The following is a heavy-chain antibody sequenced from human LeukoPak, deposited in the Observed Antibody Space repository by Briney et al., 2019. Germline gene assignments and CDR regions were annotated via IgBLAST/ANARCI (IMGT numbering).Heavy chain of an antibody. V-gene: IGHV3-23*01. Sequence: GGTLRLSSASSRFTFTSYTIRWVRQAPAEGLEWVSAISGDGGSTYYADSVKGRFTISRDNSKNTLYLQMNSLRAEHTAVYYCATSSPYYYGMDVWGQGPTVTVSS. CDR3: ATSSPYYYGMDV. D-gene: IGHD6-13*01. CDR2: ISGDGGST. J-gene: IGHJ6*02. CDR1: RFTFTSYT.